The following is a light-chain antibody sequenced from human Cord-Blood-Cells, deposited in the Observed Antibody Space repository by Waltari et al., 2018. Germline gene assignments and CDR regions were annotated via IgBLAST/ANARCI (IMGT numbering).Light chain of an antibody. V-gene: IGKV3-15*01. Sequence: EIVMTQSPATLSVSPGERATLSCRASQSVSSNLAWYQQKPGQAPRRLLYGASTRATGIPARFSGSGSGTEFTRTISSLQSEDFAVYYCQQYNNWPYTFGQGTKLEIK. J-gene: IGKJ2*01. CDR2: GAS. CDR3: QQYNNWPYT. CDR1: QSVSSN.